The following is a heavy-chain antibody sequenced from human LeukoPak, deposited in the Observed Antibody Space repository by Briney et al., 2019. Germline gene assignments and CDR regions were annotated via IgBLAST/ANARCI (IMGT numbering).Heavy chain of an antibody. D-gene: IGHD3-10*01. J-gene: IGHJ6*02. CDR1: GGSISIGDYY. CDR2: IYYSGST. CDR3: ARVGGTMVRGAEYYYYYYGMDV. V-gene: IGHV4-30-4*01. Sequence: PSETLSLTYTVSGGSISIGDYYWSWIRQPPGKGLEWIEYIYYSGSTYYNPSLQSRVTISVDTSKNQFSLKLSSVTAADTAVYYCARVGGTMVRGAEYYYYYYGMDVWGQGTTVTVSS.